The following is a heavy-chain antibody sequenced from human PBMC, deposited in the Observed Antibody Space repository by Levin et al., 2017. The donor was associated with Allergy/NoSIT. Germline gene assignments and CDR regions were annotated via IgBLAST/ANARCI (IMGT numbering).Heavy chain of an antibody. Sequence: SCEASGFTFGIYAMSWVRQAPGKGLEWISSISASGTGTYYADSVKGRFTISRDSSKNTVYVQMNSLRVEDTAVYYCAKDPVTSADPYYFDYWGQGTLVTVSS. CDR3: AKDPVTSADPYYFDY. CDR2: ISASGTGT. J-gene: IGHJ4*02. V-gene: IGHV3-23*01. D-gene: IGHD4-17*01. CDR1: GFTFGIYA.